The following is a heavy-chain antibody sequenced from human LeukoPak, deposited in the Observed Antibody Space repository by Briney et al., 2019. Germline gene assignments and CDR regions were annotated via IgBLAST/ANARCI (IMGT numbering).Heavy chain of an antibody. CDR1: GFTVSSSY. V-gene: IGHV3-66*02. D-gene: IGHD3-3*01. Sequence: GGSLRLSCAASGFTVSSSYMSWVRQAPGKGLEGVSFIYSGGSTYYADSVKGRFTISRDNSKNTLYLQMNSLRAEDTAVYYCARDLNYDFWSGPFPYAFDIWGQGTMVTVSS. J-gene: IGHJ3*02. CDR2: IYSGGST. CDR3: ARDLNYDFWSGPFPYAFDI.